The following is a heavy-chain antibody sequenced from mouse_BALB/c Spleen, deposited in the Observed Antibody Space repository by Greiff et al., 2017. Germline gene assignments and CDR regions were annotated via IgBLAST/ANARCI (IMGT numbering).Heavy chain of an antibody. J-gene: IGHJ2*01. CDR2: ISSGGST. Sequence: EVQVVESGGGLVKPGGSLKLSCAASGFTFSSYAMSWVRQTPEKRLEWVASISSGGSTYYPDSVKGRFTISRDNARNILYLQMSSLRSEDTAMYYCARGRGYYDYDEGTYYFDYWGQGTTLTVSS. CDR3: ARGRGYYDYDEGTYYFDY. CDR1: GFTFSSYA. V-gene: IGHV5-6-5*01. D-gene: IGHD2-4*01.